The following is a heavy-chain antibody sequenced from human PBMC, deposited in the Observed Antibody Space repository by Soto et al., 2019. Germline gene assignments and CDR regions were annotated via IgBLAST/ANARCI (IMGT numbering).Heavy chain of an antibody. CDR3: ARILPGYCSSTSCYTWFDP. Sequence: SGPTLVNPTETLTLTCTVSGFSLSNARMGVSWIRQPPGKALEWLAHIFSNDEKSYSTSLKSRLTISKDTSKSQVVLTMTNIDPVDTATYYCARILPGYCSSTSCYTWFDPWGQGTLVTVSS. CDR1: GFSLSNARMG. J-gene: IGHJ5*02. D-gene: IGHD2-2*02. CDR2: IFSNDEK. V-gene: IGHV2-26*01.